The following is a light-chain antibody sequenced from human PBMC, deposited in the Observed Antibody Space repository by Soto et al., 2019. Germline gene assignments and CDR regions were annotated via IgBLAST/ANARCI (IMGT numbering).Light chain of an antibody. CDR3: SSYTGTNNFGV. Sequence: QSVLTQPASVSGSPGQSITIPCTGTSSDVGGYNYVSWYQQHPGIAPKVMIYDVSNRPSGVSNRFSGSKSGNTASLTISGLQAEDEADYYCSSYTGTNNFGVFGPGTKVTVL. V-gene: IGLV2-14*03. J-gene: IGLJ1*01. CDR1: SSDVGGYNY. CDR2: DVS.